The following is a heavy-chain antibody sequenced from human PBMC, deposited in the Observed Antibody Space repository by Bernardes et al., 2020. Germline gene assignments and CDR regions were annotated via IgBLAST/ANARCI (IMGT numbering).Heavy chain of an antibody. CDR1: GFTFSSYA. CDR2: ISGSGRST. J-gene: IGHJ4*02. D-gene: IGHD1-26*01. Sequence: GGSLRLSCAASGFTFSSYAMSWVRQAPGKGLEWVSVISGSGRSTYYADSVKGRFTISRDNSKNTLYLQMTSLRAEDTAVYYCAKLSGSSGGSYFDYWGQGTLVTVSS. V-gene: IGHV3-23*01. CDR3: AKLSGSSGGSYFDY.